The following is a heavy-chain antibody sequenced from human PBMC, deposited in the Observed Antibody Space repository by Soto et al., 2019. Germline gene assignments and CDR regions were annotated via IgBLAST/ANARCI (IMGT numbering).Heavy chain of an antibody. CDR1: GFTFSSYA. Sequence: TGGSLRLSCAASGFTFSSYAISWVRQAPGKGLEWVSAISGSGGSTYYADSVKGRFTISRDNSKKTLYLQMNSLRAEDTAVYYCAKAPPCGLGYCSGGSCPIHDAFDIWGQGTMVTVSS. CDR3: AKAPPCGLGYCSGGSCPIHDAFDI. CDR2: ISGSGGST. J-gene: IGHJ3*02. D-gene: IGHD2-15*01. V-gene: IGHV3-23*01.